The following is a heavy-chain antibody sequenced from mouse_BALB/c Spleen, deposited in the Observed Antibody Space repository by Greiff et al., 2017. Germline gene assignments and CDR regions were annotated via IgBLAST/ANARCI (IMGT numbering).Heavy chain of an antibody. CDR1: GFAFSSYD. Sequence: EVQVVESGGGLVKPGGSLKLSCAASGFAFSSYDMSWVRQTPEKRLEWVAYISSGGGSTYYPDTVKGRFTISRDNAKNTLYLQMSSLKSEDTAMYYCARHRYDEGDYAMDYWGQGTSVTVSS. J-gene: IGHJ4*01. V-gene: IGHV5-12-1*01. CDR3: ARHRYDEGDYAMDY. D-gene: IGHD2-14*01. CDR2: ISSGGGST.